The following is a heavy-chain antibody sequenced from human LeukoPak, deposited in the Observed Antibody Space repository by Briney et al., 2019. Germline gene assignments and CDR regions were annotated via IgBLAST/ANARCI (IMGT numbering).Heavy chain of an antibody. D-gene: IGHD1-26*01. CDR2: INPDSGGT. V-gene: IGHV1-2*02. CDR3: ARDLRGLGDYFDY. Sequence: SVNVSCKASGYSFTGYSMHWMRKAPGQGLEWMGWINPDSGGTNYAQKFQGRVTMTRDTSISTAYMEVRRLTSDDTAIYFCARDLRGLGDYFDYWGQGTLVTVSS. J-gene: IGHJ4*02. CDR1: GYSFTGYS.